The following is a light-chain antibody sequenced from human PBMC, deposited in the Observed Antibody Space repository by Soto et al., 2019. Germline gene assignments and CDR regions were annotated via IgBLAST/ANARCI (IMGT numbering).Light chain of an antibody. CDR2: GNN. V-gene: IGLV1-40*01. CDR3: QSYDSSLSGWV. CDR1: SSNIGAGYD. J-gene: IGLJ3*02. Sequence: QSVLTQPPSVSGAPGQRVTISCTGSSSNIGAGYDVHWYQQLPGTAPKLLIYGNNNRPSGVPDRFSGSKSGTSASLAITGIQDEDEADYYCQSYDSSLSGWVFGGGTKLTVL.